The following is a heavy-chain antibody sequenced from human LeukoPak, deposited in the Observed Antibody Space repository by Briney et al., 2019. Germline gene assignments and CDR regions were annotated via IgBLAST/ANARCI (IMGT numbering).Heavy chain of an antibody. CDR3: ARDRRDYSNYADYYYYMDV. J-gene: IGHJ6*03. Sequence: GGSLRLSCTASGFTFSSYSMNWVRQAPGKGLEWVSSISTSSSYIYYADSVKGRFTISRDNARNSLYLQMNTLRAEDTAVYSCARDRRDYSNYADYYYYMDVWGKGTTVTVSS. CDR1: GFTFSSYS. D-gene: IGHD4-11*01. V-gene: IGHV3-21*01. CDR2: ISTSSSYI.